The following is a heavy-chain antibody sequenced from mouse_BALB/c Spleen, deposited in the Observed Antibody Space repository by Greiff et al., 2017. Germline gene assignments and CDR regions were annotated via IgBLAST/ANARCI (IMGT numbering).Heavy chain of an antibody. CDR3: ARGGVYYGYDYYAMDY. J-gene: IGHJ4*01. Sequence: EVHLVESGGGLVKPGGSLKLSCAASGFTFSSYAMSWVRQTPEKRLEWVASISSGGSTYYPDSVKGRFTISRDNARNILYLQMSSLRSEDTAMYYCARGGVYYGYDYYAMDYWGQGTSVAVS. CDR2: ISSGGST. D-gene: IGHD1-2*01. V-gene: IGHV5-6-5*01. CDR1: GFTFSSYA.